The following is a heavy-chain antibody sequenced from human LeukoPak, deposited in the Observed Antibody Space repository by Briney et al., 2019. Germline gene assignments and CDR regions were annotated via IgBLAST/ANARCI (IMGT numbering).Heavy chain of an antibody. CDR3: ARSASGYDYYYYYYMDV. CDR2: ISAYNGNT. V-gene: IGHV1-18*04. Sequence: ASVKVSCKASGFTFTGYYIHWVRQAPGQGLEWMGWISAYNGNTNYAQKLQGRVTMTTDTSTSTAYMELRSLRSDDTAVYYCARSASGYDYYYYYYMDVWGKGTTVTVSS. J-gene: IGHJ6*03. CDR1: GFTFTGYY. D-gene: IGHD5-12*01.